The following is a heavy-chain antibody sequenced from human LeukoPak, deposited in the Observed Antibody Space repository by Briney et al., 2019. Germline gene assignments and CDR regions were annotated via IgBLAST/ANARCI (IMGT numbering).Heavy chain of an antibody. Sequence: ASETLSLTCGVSGGSITNTNYWAWVRQPPGKGLEWIGEVNLQGSTNYNPSLMGRVAIAVDTSENHISLQLTSVTAADTAVYYCAREGGPYRPLDYSGQGTLVTVSS. CDR3: AREGGPYRPLDY. V-gene: IGHV4-4*02. CDR1: GGSITNTNY. CDR2: VNLQGST. J-gene: IGHJ4*02.